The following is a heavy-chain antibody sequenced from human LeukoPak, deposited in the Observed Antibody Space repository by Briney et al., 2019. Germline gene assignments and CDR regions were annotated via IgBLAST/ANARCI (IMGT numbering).Heavy chain of an antibody. CDR3: ARGGITIGYYYYYGMDV. CDR2: INHSGST. D-gene: IGHD3-10*01. Sequence: SETLSLTCAVYGGSFSGYYWSWIRQPPGKGLEWIWEINHSGSTNFNPSLKSRVTMSVDTSKNQFSLKLSSVTAADTAVYYCARGGITIGYYYYYGMDVWGQGTTVTVSS. J-gene: IGHJ6*02. V-gene: IGHV4-34*01. CDR1: GGSFSGYY.